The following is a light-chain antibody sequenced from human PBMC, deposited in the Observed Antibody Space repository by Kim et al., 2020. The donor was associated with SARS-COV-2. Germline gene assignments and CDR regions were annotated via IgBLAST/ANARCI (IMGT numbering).Light chain of an antibody. CDR2: GAS. V-gene: IGKV3-15*01. J-gene: IGKJ1*01. CDR1: QSVNSN. Sequence: SPGERVTLSCRARQSVNSNLAWYQQKPGQAPRLLIYGASTRATGLPARFSGSGSGTEFTLTISSLQSEDYAIYYCQQYNKWPPWTFGQGTKVDIK. CDR3: QQYNKWPPWT.